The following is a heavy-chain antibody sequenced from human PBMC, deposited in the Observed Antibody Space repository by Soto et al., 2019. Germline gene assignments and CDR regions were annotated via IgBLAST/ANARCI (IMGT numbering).Heavy chain of an antibody. CDR2: ISYDGSNK. J-gene: IGHJ4*02. Sequence: GGSLRLSCAASGFTFSSYGMHWVRQAPGKGLEWVAVISYDGSNKYYADSVKGRFTISRDNSKNTLYLQMNSLRAEDTAVYYCAKDRHSSGWYVLDYWGQGTLVTVSS. CDR1: GFTFSSYG. D-gene: IGHD6-19*01. CDR3: AKDRHSSGWYVLDY. V-gene: IGHV3-30*18.